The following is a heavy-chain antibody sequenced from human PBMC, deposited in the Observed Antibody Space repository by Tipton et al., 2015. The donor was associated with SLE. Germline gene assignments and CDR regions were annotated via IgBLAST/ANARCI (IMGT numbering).Heavy chain of an antibody. J-gene: IGHJ4*02. V-gene: IGHV3-74*01. CDR3: AKDLTFLPLFDY. Sequence: SLRLSCAASGFTFSSYWMHWVRQAPGKGLVWVSRINSDGSSTSYADSVKGRFTVSRDNAKKSLDLQMNSLRAEDTAVYYCAKDLTFLPLFDYWGQGTLVTVSS. CDR2: INSDGSST. D-gene: IGHD2/OR15-2a*01. CDR1: GFTFSSYW.